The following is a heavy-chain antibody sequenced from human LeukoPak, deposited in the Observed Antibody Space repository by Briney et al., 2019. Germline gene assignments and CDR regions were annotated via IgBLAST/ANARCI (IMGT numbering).Heavy chain of an antibody. D-gene: IGHD6-19*01. CDR1: GFTFSSYS. J-gene: IGHJ4*02. Sequence: GGSLRLSCEASGFTFSSYSMNWVRQAPGKGLEWVSSISSSSSYIYYADSVKGRFTISRDNAKNSLYLQMNSLRAEDTAVYYCARSIAVAGTLTGGYWGQGTLVTVSS. V-gene: IGHV3-21*01. CDR3: ARSIAVAGTLTGGY. CDR2: ISSSSSYI.